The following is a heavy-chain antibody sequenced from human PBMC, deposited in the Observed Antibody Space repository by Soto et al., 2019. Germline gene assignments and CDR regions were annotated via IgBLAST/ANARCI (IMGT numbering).Heavy chain of an antibody. CDR1: GGSISSYY. CDR2: IYYSGST. J-gene: IGHJ6*02. CDR3: ARDHTAHTIHRNPDSETTGYYGMDV. D-gene: IGHD3-3*01. Sequence: SETLSLTCTVSGGSISSYYWSWIRQPPGKGLEWIGYIYYSGSTNYNPSLKSRVTISVDTSKNQFSLKLSSVTAADTAVYYCARDHTAHTIHRNPDSETTGYYGMDVWGQGTTVTVSS. V-gene: IGHV4-59*01.